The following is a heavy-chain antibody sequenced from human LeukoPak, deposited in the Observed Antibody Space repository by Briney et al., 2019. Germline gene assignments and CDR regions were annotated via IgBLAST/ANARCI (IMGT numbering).Heavy chain of an antibody. CDR2: IYHSGST. CDR1: GYSISSGYY. CDR3: AGVAHYYGSGSREALDY. J-gene: IGHJ4*02. V-gene: IGHV4-38-2*02. D-gene: IGHD3-10*01. Sequence: PSETLSLTCTVSGYSISSGYYWGWIRQPPGKGLEWIGSIYHSGSTYYNPSLKSRVTISVDTSKNQFSLKLSSVTAADTAVYYCAGVAHYYGSGSREALDYWGQGTLVTVSS.